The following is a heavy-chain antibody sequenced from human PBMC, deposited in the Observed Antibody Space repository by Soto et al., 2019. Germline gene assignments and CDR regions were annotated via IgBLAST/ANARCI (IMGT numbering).Heavy chain of an antibody. CDR2: VEVENDDR. CDR1: GITFSDLH. Sequence: EVILQQSGAEAREPGGVVKMSCAVSGITFSDLHMHWVKQAPGKGLEWVGLVEVENDDRLYAEKYRGRLNINTDTSRHTSYMELTSLTSDDTAIYFCAAVRGSLGSLSFDYWGKGTPVTVSA. D-gene: IGHD1-26*01. CDR3: AAVRGSLGSLSFDY. J-gene: IGHJ4*02. V-gene: IGHV1-69-2*01.